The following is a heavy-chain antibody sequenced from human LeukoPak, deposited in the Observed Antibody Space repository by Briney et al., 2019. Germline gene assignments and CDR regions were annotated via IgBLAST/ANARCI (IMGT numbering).Heavy chain of an antibody. CDR3: ARVVGAKFDY. CDR1: GGSFSGYY. V-gene: IGHV4-34*01. CDR2: IYYSGST. D-gene: IGHD1-26*01. J-gene: IGHJ4*02. Sequence: SETLSLTCAVYGGSFSGYYWSWIRQPPGKGLEWIGSIYYSGSTYYNPSLKSRVTISVDTSKNQFSLKLSSVTAADTAVYYCARVVGAKFDYWGQGTLVTVSS.